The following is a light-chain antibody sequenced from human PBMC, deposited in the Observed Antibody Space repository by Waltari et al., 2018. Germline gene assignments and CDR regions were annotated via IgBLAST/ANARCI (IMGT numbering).Light chain of an antibody. Sequence: QAVVTQEPSLTVSPGGTVTLTCGSSTGAVTTGHSPYWFQQKPGQAPKTLIYDTTYRHAWTPARVSGSLVGDKAALTLSGAQPEDEADYYCFLSYSGARVFGGGTKLTVL. J-gene: IGLJ3*02. CDR3: FLSYSGARV. V-gene: IGLV7-46*01. CDR2: DTT. CDR1: TGAVTTGHS.